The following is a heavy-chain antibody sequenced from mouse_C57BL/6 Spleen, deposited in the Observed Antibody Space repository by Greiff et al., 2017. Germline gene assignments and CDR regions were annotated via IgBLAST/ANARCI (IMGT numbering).Heavy chain of an antibody. V-gene: IGHV3-6*01. J-gene: IGHJ3*01. Sequence: EVKLMESGPGLVKPSQSLSLTCSVTGYSITSGYYWNWIRQFPGNKLEWMGYISYDGSNNYNPSLKNRISITRDTSKNQFFLKLNSVTTEDTATYYCAREESGRPWFAYWGQGTLVTVSA. CDR2: ISYDGSN. CDR1: GYSITSGYY. CDR3: AREESGRPWFAY.